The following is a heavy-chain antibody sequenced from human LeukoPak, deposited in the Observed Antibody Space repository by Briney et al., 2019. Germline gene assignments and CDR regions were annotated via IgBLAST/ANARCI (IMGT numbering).Heavy chain of an antibody. CDR2: IYYSGST. CDR3: ARERDRARPRS. CDR1: GGSISSSSYY. V-gene: IGHV4-39*02. J-gene: IGHJ5*02. Sequence: SETLSLTCTVSGGSISSSSYYWGWIRQPPGKGLEWIGSIYYSGSTYYNPSLKSRVTISVDTSKNQFSLKLSSVTAADTAVYYCARERDRARPRSWGQGTLVTVSS. D-gene: IGHD6-6*01.